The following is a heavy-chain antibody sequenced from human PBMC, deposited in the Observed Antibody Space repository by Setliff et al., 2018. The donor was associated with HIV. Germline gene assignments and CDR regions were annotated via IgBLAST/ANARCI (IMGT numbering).Heavy chain of an antibody. Sequence: PSETLSLTCSVSGGFMNNYSWNWIRQPAGKGLEWIGRIYSNGRTTHNPSLKSRVTISRDTSENQFSLRLSSVTAADTAVYYCARGSYTVRIDYWGQGTRVTVSS. CDR2: IYSNGRT. J-gene: IGHJ4*02. D-gene: IGHD3-10*01. V-gene: IGHV4-4*07. CDR3: ARGSYTVRIDY. CDR1: GGFMNNYS.